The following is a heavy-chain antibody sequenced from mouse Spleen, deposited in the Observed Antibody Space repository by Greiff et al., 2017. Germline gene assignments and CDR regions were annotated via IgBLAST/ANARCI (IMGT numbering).Heavy chain of an antibody. D-gene: IGHD2-1*01. J-gene: IGHJ3*01. Sequence: QVQLKQPGAELVMPGASVKLSCKASGYTFTSYWMHWVKQRPGQGLEWIGEIDPSDSYTNYNQKVKGKATLTVDKSSSTAYMQLSSLTSEDSAVYYCANPYGNYGAWFAYWGQGTLVTVSA. CDR2: IDPSDSYT. CDR1: GYTFTSYW. V-gene: IGHV1-69*01. CDR3: ANPYGNYGAWFAY.